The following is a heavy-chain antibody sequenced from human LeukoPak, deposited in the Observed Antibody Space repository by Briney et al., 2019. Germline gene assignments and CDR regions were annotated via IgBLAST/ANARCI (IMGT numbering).Heavy chain of an antibody. Sequence: SSVTVSCMTSRGSFSRYAISWVRQAPAAGLEWMGGIFPIFGTANYAQKFQGRVTITADESTSTAYMELSSLRSEDTAVYCCASSPPTGTTWYFDLWGRGTGVTVSS. D-gene: IGHD1-7*01. J-gene: IGHJ2*01. CDR3: ASSPPTGTTWYFDL. CDR2: IFPIFGTA. CDR1: RGSFSRYA. V-gene: IGHV1-69*13.